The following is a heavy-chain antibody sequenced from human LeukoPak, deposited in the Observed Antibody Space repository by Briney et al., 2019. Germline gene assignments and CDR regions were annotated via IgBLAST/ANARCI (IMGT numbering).Heavy chain of an antibody. CDR1: GYSFTSYW. CDR2: IYPRDSDT. Sequence: GASLQIFSKGSGYSFTSYWVAWWRRLPGKGLEWMGIIYPRDSDTRYSPSFQSQVTISADKSINTAYLQWSGLTASDTAVYYCARHVTTASAARGFDIWGQGTMVTVSS. CDR3: ARHVTTASAARGFDI. D-gene: IGHD1-14*01. J-gene: IGHJ3*02. V-gene: IGHV5-51*01.